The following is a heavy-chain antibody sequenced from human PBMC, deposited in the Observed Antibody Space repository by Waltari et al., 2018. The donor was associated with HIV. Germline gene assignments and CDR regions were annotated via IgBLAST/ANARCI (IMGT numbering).Heavy chain of an antibody. D-gene: IGHD3-3*01. J-gene: IGHJ5*02. Sequence: QVQLQESGPGLVKPSETLSLTCSVSGGSVISYHWTWIRQPPGKGLEWIGYIYYTGRTNCNPSLKSRVTISVDTSKNQFSLRLRSVTAADTAVYYCARGLFGVGSNWFDPWGQGILVTVSS. CDR2: IYYTGRT. V-gene: IGHV4-59*02. CDR3: ARGLFGVGSNWFDP. CDR1: GGSVISYH.